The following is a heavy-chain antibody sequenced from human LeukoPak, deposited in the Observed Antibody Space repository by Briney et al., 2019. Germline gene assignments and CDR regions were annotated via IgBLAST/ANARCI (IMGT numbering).Heavy chain of an antibody. CDR3: AREAQGIRDFDP. V-gene: IGHV4-59*12. CDR1: GGSISGYY. J-gene: IGHJ5*02. D-gene: IGHD3-9*01. Sequence: PSRTLSLTCTVSGGSISGYYWSWIRQSPGKALEWIAYIDYSGDTNSKPSLKSRVTISVDPSKNQFSLRLHSVTAADMAFYYFAREAQGIRDFDPWGQGTLVTVSS. CDR2: IDYSGDT.